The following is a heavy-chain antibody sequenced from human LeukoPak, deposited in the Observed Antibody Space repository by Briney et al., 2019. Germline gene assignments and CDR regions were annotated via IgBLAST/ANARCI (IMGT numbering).Heavy chain of an antibody. V-gene: IGHV3-23*01. CDR3: AKAFGTNGYYQLPIDF. J-gene: IGHJ4*02. CDR1: GFTLSSYG. D-gene: IGHD3-22*01. CDR2: ISGSGGST. Sequence: GSLRLSCAASGFTLSSYGMSWVRQAPGKGLEWVSGISGSGGSTYYADSVKGRFTISRDNSRDTLYLQLNNLRAEDTAVYFCAKAFGTNGYYQLPIDFWGQGTLVTVSS.